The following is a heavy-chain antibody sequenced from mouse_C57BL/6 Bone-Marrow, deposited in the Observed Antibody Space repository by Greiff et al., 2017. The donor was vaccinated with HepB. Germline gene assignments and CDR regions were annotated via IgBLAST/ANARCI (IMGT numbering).Heavy chain of an antibody. V-gene: IGHV1-85*01. CDR3: ARDGDYPWFAY. D-gene: IGHD2-4*01. J-gene: IGHJ3*01. CDR1: GYTFTSYD. CDR2: IYPRDGST. Sequence: VQLVESGPELVKPGASVKLSCKASGYTFTSYDMNWVQQRPGQGLEWIGWIYPRDGSTKYNVKFKGKATLTVDTSSSTAYMELHSLTSEDSAVYFCARDGDYPWFAYWGQGTLVTVSA.